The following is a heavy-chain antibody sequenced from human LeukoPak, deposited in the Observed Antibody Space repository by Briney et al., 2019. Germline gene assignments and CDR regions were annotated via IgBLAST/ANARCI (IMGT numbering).Heavy chain of an antibody. CDR2: ISAYNGNT. Sequence: ASVTVSFTASGYTFTIYGISWVRQAPGQGLEWMGWISAYNGNTNYAQKLQGRVTMTTDTSTSTAYMELRSLRSDDTAVYYCASGYCSSTSCYVFDYWGQGTLVTVSS. CDR1: GYTFTIYG. D-gene: IGHD2-2*01. J-gene: IGHJ4*02. CDR3: ASGYCSSTSCYVFDY. V-gene: IGHV1-18*01.